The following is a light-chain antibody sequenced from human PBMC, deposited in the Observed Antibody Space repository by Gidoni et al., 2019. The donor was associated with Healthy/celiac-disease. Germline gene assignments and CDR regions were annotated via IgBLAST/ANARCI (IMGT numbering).Light chain of an antibody. CDR2: DAS. Sequence: DIQMTQSPSSLSASVGDRVTITCQASQDISNYFNWYQQKPVKAPKLLIYDASNLETGVPSRFSGSGSGTDFTFTISRLQPEDIATYYCQQYDNLPGAFGPGTKVDIK. CDR1: QDISNY. J-gene: IGKJ3*01. V-gene: IGKV1-33*01. CDR3: QQYDNLPGA.